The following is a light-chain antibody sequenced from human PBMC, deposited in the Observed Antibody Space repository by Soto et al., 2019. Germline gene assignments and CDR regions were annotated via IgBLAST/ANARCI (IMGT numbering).Light chain of an antibody. Sequence: QSALTQPPSASGSPGQSVTISCTGTSSDVGGNNYVSWYQHHPGKAPKLIIYAVYKRPSGVPDRFSGSKSGNTAALTVSGLQAEDEADYYCSSYVGTNSYVFGTGTKLTVL. CDR3: SSYVGTNSYV. J-gene: IGLJ1*01. CDR2: AVY. CDR1: SSDVGGNNY. V-gene: IGLV2-8*01.